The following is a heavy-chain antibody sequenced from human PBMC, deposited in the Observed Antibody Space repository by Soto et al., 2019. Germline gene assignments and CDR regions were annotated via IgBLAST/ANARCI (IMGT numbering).Heavy chain of an antibody. Sequence: QVQLVQSGNEVKKPGASVKVSCKASGYTFTNFGISWMRQAPGQGPEWMGWISTSDGNTNYGQKFHERVTMITDASTTTAHMELRSLTSDDTAVYYCARWAFDSRDWYSGTFDLWGQGTLVTVSA. V-gene: IGHV1-18*04. CDR3: ARWAFDSRDWYSGTFDL. D-gene: IGHD6-19*01. CDR2: ISTSDGNT. J-gene: IGHJ3*01. CDR1: GYTFTNFG.